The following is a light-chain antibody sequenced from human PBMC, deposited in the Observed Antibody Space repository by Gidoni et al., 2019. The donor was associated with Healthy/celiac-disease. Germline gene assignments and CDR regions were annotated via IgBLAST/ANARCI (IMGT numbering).Light chain of an antibody. V-gene: IGKV3-20*01. CDR2: GAS. Sequence: IALTQSPGTLPLSPGERATLSCRASQSVSSSYLAWYQQKPGQAPRLLIHGASSRATGIPDRVSGSGSGTDFTLTISRLGPEDFAVYYCQQYGSSPRTFGQGTKVEIK. CDR3: QQYGSSPRT. CDR1: QSVSSSY. J-gene: IGKJ1*01.